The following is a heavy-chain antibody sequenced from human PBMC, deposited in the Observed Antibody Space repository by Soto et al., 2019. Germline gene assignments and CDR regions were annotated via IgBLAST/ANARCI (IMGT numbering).Heavy chain of an antibody. D-gene: IGHD2-2*01. V-gene: IGHV3-30*18. CDR1: GFTFSIYG. J-gene: IGHJ6*03. CDR2: ISYDGSNK. Sequence: GVSLRLSCAASGFTFSIYGMHWVRQAPGKGLEWVAVISYDGSNKYYADSVKGRFTISRDNSKNTLYLQMNSLRAEDTAVYYCAKDRADIVVVPAASYYYYYYMDVWGKGTTVTVSS. CDR3: AKDRADIVVVPAASYYYYYYMDV.